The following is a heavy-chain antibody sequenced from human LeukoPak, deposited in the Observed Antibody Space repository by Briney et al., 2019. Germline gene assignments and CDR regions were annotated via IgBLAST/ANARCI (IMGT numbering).Heavy chain of an antibody. CDR2: IIPLFGTP. J-gene: IGHJ5*02. Sequence: SVKVSCKTSGGTLDNFAISWVRQAPGHGLEWVGGIIPLFGTPDYPQKFQARVTVTTDESTGTAYMEMSSLRADDTALYYCARATYNDSKNRPRRLAFDLWGQGTLVTVSS. CDR3: ARATYNDSKNRPRRLAFDL. CDR1: GGTLDNFA. D-gene: IGHD3-10*01. V-gene: IGHV1-69*05.